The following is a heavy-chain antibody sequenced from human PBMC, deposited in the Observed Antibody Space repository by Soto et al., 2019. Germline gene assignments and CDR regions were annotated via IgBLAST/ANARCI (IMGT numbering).Heavy chain of an antibody. V-gene: IGHV1-69*01. D-gene: IGHD3-22*01. Sequence: QVQLVQSGAEVKKPGSSVKVSCKASGGTFSSYAISWVRQAPGQGLEWMGGIIPIFGTANYAQKFQGRVTIPADESTSTAYMELSSLRSEDTAVYYCAGSPHYYDSSGYYYALDYWGQGTLVTVSS. CDR1: GGTFSSYA. CDR3: AGSPHYYDSSGYYYALDY. CDR2: IIPIFGTA. J-gene: IGHJ4*02.